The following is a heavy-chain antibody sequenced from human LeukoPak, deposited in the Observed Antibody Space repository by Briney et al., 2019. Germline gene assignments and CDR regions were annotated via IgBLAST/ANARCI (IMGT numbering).Heavy chain of an antibody. CDR2: ISGSGGST. V-gene: IGHV3-23*01. J-gene: IGHJ5*02. CDR1: GFTFSSYA. CDR3: AKDRXSGYSSSWYFNWFDP. D-gene: IGHD6-13*01. Sequence: PGGSLRLSCAASGFTFSSYAMSWVRQAPGKGLEWVSAISGSGGSTYYADSVKGRFTISRDNSKNTLYLQMNSLRAEDTAVYYCAKDRXSGYSSSWYFNWFDPWGQGTLVTVSS.